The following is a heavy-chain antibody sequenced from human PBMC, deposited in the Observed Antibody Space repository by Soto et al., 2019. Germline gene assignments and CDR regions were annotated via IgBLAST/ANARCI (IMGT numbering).Heavy chain of an antibody. CDR3: ARCGKCY. V-gene: IGHV3-30-3*01. CDR1: GFTFSSYA. Sequence: GGSLRLSCAASGFTFSSYAMHWVRQAPGKGLEWVAVISYDGSNKYYADSVKGRFTISRDNSKNTLYLQMNSLRAEDTAVYYWARCGKCYWGRGTLFTVCS. CDR2: ISYDGSNK. D-gene: IGHD1-26*01. J-gene: IGHJ4*02.